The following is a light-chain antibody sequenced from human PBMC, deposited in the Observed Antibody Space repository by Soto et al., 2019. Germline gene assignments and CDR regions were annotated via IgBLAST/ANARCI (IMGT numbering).Light chain of an antibody. J-gene: IGKJ5*01. CDR1: SSNW. V-gene: IGKV1-5*01. CDR3: KHTTDFT. Sequence: DIQMTQSPSTLSASVGDTVTMTFRSSSNWLAWYQKKPGNAPKLLIHYVSNLERGVPPRFSGSTSGAESTLTITGLQPDDLGTYYCKHTTDFTFGQGTRLEIK. CDR2: YVS.